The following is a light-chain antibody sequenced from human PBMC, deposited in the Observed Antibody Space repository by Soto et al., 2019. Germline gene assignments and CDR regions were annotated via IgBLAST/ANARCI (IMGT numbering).Light chain of an antibody. J-gene: IGKJ5*01. Sequence: AIQLTQSPSSLSASVGDRVTITCRASQGISSALAWYQQKPGKAPKPLISDASSLESGVPSRFSGSGSGTDFTLTISSLQPEDFATYYCQQFNNYPITFGQGTRLEIK. CDR1: QGISSA. V-gene: IGKV1D-13*01. CDR3: QQFNNYPIT. CDR2: DAS.